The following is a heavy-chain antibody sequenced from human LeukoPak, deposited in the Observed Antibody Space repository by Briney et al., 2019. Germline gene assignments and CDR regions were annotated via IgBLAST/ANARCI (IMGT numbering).Heavy chain of an antibody. D-gene: IGHD4-17*01. CDR2: ISSSGSTI. CDR1: GFTFSSYE. J-gene: IGHJ4*02. V-gene: IGHV3-48*03. Sequence: GGSLRLSCAASGFTFSSYEMNWVRQAPGKGLEWVSYISSSGSTIYYADSVKGRFTISRDNAKNSLYLKMNSLRAEDTAVYYCARVEAVTTAGGAVDYWGQGTLVTVSS. CDR3: ARVEAVTTAGGAVDY.